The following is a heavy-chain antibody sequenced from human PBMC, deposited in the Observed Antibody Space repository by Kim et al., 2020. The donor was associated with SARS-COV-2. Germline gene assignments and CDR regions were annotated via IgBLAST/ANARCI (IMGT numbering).Heavy chain of an antibody. CDR2: IYYSGST. J-gene: IGHJ6*02. CDR1: GGSISSGGYY. D-gene: IGHD5-12*01. Sequence: SETLSLTCTVSGGSISSGGYYWSWIRQHPGKGLEWIGYIYYSGSTYYNPSLKSRVTISVDTSKNQFSLKLSSVTAADTAVYYCARAIVATPSNYYGMDVWGQGTTVTVSS. CDR3: ARAIVATPSNYYGMDV. V-gene: IGHV4-31*03.